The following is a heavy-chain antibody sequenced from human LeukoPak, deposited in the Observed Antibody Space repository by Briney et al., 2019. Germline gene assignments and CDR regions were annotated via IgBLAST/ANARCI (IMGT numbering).Heavy chain of an antibody. V-gene: IGHV3-7*01. CDR1: GFTFSTYE. J-gene: IGHJ4*02. D-gene: IGHD3-16*01. CDR3: ATVGEYVESSYRSFNY. Sequence: PGGSLRLSCAGSGFTFSTYEMTWVRQAPGKGLEWVANIKTDGSQIYYVDSVKGRFTISRDNAKNSLYLQMNSLRAEDTAVYYCATVGEYVESSYRSFNYWGQGTLVTVSS. CDR2: IKTDGSQI.